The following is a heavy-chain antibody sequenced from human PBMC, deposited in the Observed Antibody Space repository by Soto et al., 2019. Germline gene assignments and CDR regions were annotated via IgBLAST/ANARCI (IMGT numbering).Heavy chain of an antibody. V-gene: IGHV1-46*01. Sequence: SLKVSSTASGYTFTSYSIHWGRQAPGRGLERMGIINPSGGRTNYTHKFQGRVHMTRETSKSTVYMELSSLRAEDTAVYYCARDRQGITGTRPFDPWGQGTMVTVSS. CDR1: GYTFTSYS. J-gene: IGHJ5*02. D-gene: IGHD1-20*01. CDR3: ARDRQGITGTRPFDP. CDR2: INPSGGRT.